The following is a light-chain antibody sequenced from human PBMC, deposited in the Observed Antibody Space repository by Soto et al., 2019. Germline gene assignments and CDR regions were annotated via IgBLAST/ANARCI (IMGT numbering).Light chain of an antibody. J-gene: IGKJ1*01. CDR1: QSVITN. CDR3: QQYNKWPRT. Sequence: EFVLTHSPGTLCLSPGERATLSCRASQSVITNLAWYQQKPGQAPRLLIYGASTRAAIIPARFSGSGSGTEFTLTISSLQSEDFAVYYCQQYNKWPRTFGQGTKVDIK. CDR2: GAS. V-gene: IGKV3-15*01.